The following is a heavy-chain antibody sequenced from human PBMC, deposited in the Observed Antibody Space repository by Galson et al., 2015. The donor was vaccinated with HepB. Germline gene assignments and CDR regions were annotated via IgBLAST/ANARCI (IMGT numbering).Heavy chain of an antibody. Sequence: SLRLSCAASGFTFSSYSMNWVRQAPGKGLEWVSSISSSSSYIYYADSVKGRFTISRDNAKNSLYLQMNSLRAEDTAVYYCARILYSVPTTGDAFDIWGQGTMVTVSS. CDR3: ARILYSVPTTGDAFDI. V-gene: IGHV3-21*01. CDR1: GFTFSSYS. CDR2: ISSSSSYI. D-gene: IGHD2-8*01. J-gene: IGHJ3*02.